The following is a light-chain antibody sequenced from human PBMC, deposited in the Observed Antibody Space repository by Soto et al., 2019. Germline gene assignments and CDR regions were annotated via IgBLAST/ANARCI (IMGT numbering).Light chain of an antibody. Sequence: QSVLTQPASVSGSPGQSITISFTGTNSDVGSYFLVSWYQQHPGKAPKLMIYEGSKRPSGISNRFSGSKSGNAASLTISGVEAEDEAEYYCCSYAGSSPYVFGTGTKVTVL. CDR2: EGS. CDR1: NSDVGSYFL. J-gene: IGLJ1*01. V-gene: IGLV2-23*01. CDR3: CSYAGSSPYV.